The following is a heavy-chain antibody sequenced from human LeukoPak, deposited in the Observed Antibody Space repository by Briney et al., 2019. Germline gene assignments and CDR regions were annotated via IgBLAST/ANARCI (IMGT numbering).Heavy chain of an antibody. J-gene: IGHJ4*02. CDR2: INHSGST. Sequence: PSENLSLTCAVYGGSFSGYYWSWIRQPPGKGLEWIGEINHSGSTNYNPSLKSRVTISVDTSKNQFSLKLGSVTAADTAVYYCACTYYYDSSGYSFDYWGQGTLVTGSS. D-gene: IGHD3-22*01. CDR3: ACTYYYDSSGYSFDY. V-gene: IGHV4-34*01. CDR1: GGSFSGYY.